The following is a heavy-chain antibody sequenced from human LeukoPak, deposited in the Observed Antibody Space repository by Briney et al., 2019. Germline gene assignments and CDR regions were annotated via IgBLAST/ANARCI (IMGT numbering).Heavy chain of an antibody. Sequence: ASVKVSCKASGYTFTGYYMHWVRQAPGQGLEWMGWINPNSGGANYAQKFQGWVTMTRDTSISTAYMELSSLRSEDTAVYYCATRTVRGGSSSFDYWGQGTLVTVSS. CDR2: INPNSGGA. V-gene: IGHV1-2*04. D-gene: IGHD3-10*01. J-gene: IGHJ4*02. CDR3: ATRTVRGGSSSFDY. CDR1: GYTFTGYY.